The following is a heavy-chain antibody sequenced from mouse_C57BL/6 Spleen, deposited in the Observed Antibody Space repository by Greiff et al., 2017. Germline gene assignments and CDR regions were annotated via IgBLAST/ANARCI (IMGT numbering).Heavy chain of an antibody. J-gene: IGHJ2*01. Sequence: QVQLQQSGPELVKPGASVKISCKASGYSFTSYYIHWVKQRPGQGLEWIGWIYPGSGNTKYNEKFKGKATLTADTSSSTAYMQLSSLTSEDSAVYYCARGGSSYWFDYWGQGTTLTVSS. D-gene: IGHD1-1*01. CDR3: ARGGSSYWFDY. CDR2: IYPGSGNT. CDR1: GYSFTSYY. V-gene: IGHV1-66*01.